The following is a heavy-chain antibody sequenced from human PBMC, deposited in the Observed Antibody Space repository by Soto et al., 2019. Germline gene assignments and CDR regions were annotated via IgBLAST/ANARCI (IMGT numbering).Heavy chain of an antibody. Sequence: SETLSLTCNVSGDSMTRYYWSWIRQPAGKGLEWIGRVYMSGSTNYNPSLKSRVTMSIDTSNNHFSLDLRSVTAADTAVYYCARTVGAAYYFDFWGQGALVTVSS. V-gene: IGHV4-4*07. J-gene: IGHJ4*02. CDR3: ARTVGAAYYFDF. CDR2: VYMSGST. D-gene: IGHD1-26*01. CDR1: GDSMTRYY.